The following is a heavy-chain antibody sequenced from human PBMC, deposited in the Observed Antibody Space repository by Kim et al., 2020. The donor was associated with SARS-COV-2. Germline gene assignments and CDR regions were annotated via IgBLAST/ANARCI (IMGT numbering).Heavy chain of an antibody. Sequence: SETLSLTCTVSGGSISSSSYYWGWIRQPPGKGLEWIGSIYYSGSTYYNPSLKSRVTISVDTSKNQFSLKLSSVTAADTAVYYCARPTDTGVDIWGQGTM. D-gene: IGHD5-18*01. CDR2: IYYSGST. V-gene: IGHV4-39*01. CDR1: GGSISSSSYY. CDR3: ARPTDTGVDI. J-gene: IGHJ3*02.